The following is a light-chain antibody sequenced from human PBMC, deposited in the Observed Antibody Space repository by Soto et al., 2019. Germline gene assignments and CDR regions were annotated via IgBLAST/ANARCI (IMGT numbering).Light chain of an antibody. CDR1: QSVSSY. V-gene: IGKV3-11*01. Sequence: EIVFTQSLSTLSLSPGERATLSRRASQSVSSYLLWYQQKPGQAPRLLIYDASNRASGTPARFSGSGSETDFTLTISSLEPEDFAVYYCQHRMNWPLTFGQGTRLEIK. CDR3: QHRMNWPLT. J-gene: IGKJ5*01. CDR2: DAS.